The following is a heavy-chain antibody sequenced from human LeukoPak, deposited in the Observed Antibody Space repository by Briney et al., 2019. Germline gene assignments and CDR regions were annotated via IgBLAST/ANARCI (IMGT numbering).Heavy chain of an antibody. Sequence: GGSLRLSCSASGFTFSNYWMHWVRQVPGEGLVWVSRINTDGSTTTYADSAKGRFTISRGNAKNTVYLQMNCLRVEDTAVYYCTRGALAGGMSSWSYWGQGALVTVSS. D-gene: IGHD2-15*01. J-gene: IGHJ4*02. V-gene: IGHV3-74*01. CDR2: INTDGSTT. CDR1: GFTFSNYW. CDR3: TRGALAGGMSSWSY.